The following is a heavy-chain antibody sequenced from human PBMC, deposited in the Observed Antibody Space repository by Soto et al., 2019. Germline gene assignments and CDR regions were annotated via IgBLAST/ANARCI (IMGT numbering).Heavy chain of an antibody. V-gene: IGHV3-23*01. CDR2: ISGSGGST. CDR1: GFTFSSYA. Sequence: GGSLRFSCAASGFTFSSYAMSWVRQAPGKGLEWVSAISGSGGSTYYADSVKGRFTISRDNSKNTLYLQMNSLRAEDTAVYYCAKDDDYYGSGSYFDYWGQGTLVTVSS. CDR3: AKDDDYYGSGSYFDY. J-gene: IGHJ4*02. D-gene: IGHD3-10*01.